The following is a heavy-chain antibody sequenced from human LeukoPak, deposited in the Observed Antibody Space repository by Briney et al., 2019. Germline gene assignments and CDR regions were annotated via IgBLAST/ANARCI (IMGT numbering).Heavy chain of an antibody. Sequence: SETLSLTCTVSGGSISSYYGSWIRQPPGKGLELIGYINYSGSTNYIPSLKSRLTMSVDTSKNQFSLKLSSVIAADTAVYYCARCSNPAANNYYYYYGMDVWGQGTTVTVSS. CDR1: GGSISSYY. J-gene: IGHJ6*01. CDR2: INYSGST. D-gene: IGHD2-2*01. V-gene: IGHV4-59*01. CDR3: ARCSNPAANNYYYYYGMDV.